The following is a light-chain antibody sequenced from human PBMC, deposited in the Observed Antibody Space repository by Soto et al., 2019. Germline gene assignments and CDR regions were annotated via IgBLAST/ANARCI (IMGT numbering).Light chain of an antibody. CDR3: QQYGSSPT. Sequence: EIVLTQSPGTLSLSPGERATLSCRSSQSVSSSYLAWYQHKPGQAPRLLIYDVSSRATGIPDRFSGSGSGKDFTLTISRLAPEAFAVYYCQQYGSSPTFGQGTKVEIK. CDR2: DVS. J-gene: IGKJ1*01. V-gene: IGKV3-20*01. CDR1: QSVSSSY.